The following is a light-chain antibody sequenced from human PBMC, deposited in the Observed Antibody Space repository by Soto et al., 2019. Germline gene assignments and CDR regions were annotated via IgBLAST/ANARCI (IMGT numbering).Light chain of an antibody. J-gene: IGKJ5*01. CDR1: QSVSTY. Sequence: VLTQSPVTLSLSPGDRATLSCRASQSVSTYLAWYRQVPGQPPRLLIHDTTSRAAGIPPRFSGSRSGTNFALTISSVEPEDFALYYCHQRNTFGQGTRLEIK. CDR3: HQRNT. V-gene: IGKV3-11*01. CDR2: DTT.